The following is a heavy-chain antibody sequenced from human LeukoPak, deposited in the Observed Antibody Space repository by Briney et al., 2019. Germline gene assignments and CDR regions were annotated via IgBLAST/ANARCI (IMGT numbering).Heavy chain of an antibody. CDR2: TYYRSTWLN. D-gene: IGHD7-27*01. J-gene: IGHJ4*02. V-gene: IGHV6-1*01. CDR1: GDTVSSNTAA. CDR3: ARDRLGMGY. Sequence: PSQTLSLTCAISGDTVSSNTAAYNWLRLSPSRGLKWLGRTYYRSTWLNDYAPSVRGRITVSPDTSKNQISLQLNSVTPEDTAVYYCARDRLGMGYWGQGTPVTVSS.